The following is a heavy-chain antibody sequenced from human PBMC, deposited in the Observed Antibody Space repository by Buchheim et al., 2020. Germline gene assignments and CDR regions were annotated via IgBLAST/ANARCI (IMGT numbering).Heavy chain of an antibody. Sequence: EVQLVESGGGLVQPGGSLRPSCAASGFTFSSSWMHWVRPAPGTGLVWVSRMHSDGSTTSYAESVRGRFTISRDNAKNTLYLQMGSLRAEDTALYYCARLVPSYWYFDLWGRGTL. CDR2: MHSDGSTT. J-gene: IGHJ2*01. D-gene: IGHD5-12*01. CDR1: GFTFSSSW. V-gene: IGHV3-74*01. CDR3: ARLVPSYWYFDL.